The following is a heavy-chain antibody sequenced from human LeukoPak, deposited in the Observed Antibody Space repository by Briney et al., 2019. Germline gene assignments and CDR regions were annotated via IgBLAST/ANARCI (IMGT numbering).Heavy chain of an antibody. CDR2: ISGSSSYI. D-gene: IGHD3-10*01. CDR3: ARGEYGSGSYHIDY. Sequence: KAGGSLRLSCAASGFTVSSNYMSWVRQAPGKGLEWVSFISGSSSYIYYADSVKGRFTISRDNAKNSLYLQMNSLRAEDTAVYYCARGEYGSGSYHIDYWGQGTLVTVSS. J-gene: IGHJ4*02. CDR1: GFTVSSNY. V-gene: IGHV3-21*01.